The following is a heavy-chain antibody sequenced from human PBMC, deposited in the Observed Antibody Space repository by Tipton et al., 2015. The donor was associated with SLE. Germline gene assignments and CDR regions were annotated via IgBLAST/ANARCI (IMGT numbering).Heavy chain of an antibody. J-gene: IGHJ6*02. Sequence: GSLRLSCAASGFTFSNYGMNWVRQAPGKGLEWVSSITSSSSYIYYTDSVKGRFTISRDNARNSLYLQMNSLRAEDTAVYYCARAGDGYNYYYYGMDVWGQGTTVTVSS. CDR3: ARAGDGYNYYYYGMDV. D-gene: IGHD5-24*01. V-gene: IGHV3-21*01. CDR2: ITSSSSYI. CDR1: GFTFSNYG.